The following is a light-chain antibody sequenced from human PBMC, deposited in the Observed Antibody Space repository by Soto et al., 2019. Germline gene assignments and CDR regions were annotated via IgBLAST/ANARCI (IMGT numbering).Light chain of an antibody. V-gene: IGKV3-15*01. CDR3: QQHNNWPPIT. Sequence: DRGIAHSPATLSVSHRARLTLYCRASQSVSNNLGWYQQKPGQAPRLLMYGSSIRATGIPARFSGSGSGAEFTLTISSLQSEDFAVYYCQQHNNWPPITFGQGTRLEIK. J-gene: IGKJ5*01. CDR1: QSVSNN. CDR2: GSS.